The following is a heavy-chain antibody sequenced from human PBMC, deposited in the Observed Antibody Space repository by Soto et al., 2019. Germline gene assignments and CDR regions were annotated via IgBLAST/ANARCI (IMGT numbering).Heavy chain of an antibody. V-gene: IGHV4-30-4*01. CDR3: ARGKGEFTFFGVVIPLDY. D-gene: IGHD3-3*01. CDR1: GGSISSGDYY. Sequence: QVQLQESGPGLVKPSQTLSLTCTVSGGSISSGDYYWSWIRQPPGKGLEWIGYIYYSGSTYYNPSLKSRVTISVDTSKNQFSLKLSSVTAADTAVYYCARGKGEFTFFGVVIPLDYWGQGTLVTVSS. CDR2: IYYSGST. J-gene: IGHJ4*02.